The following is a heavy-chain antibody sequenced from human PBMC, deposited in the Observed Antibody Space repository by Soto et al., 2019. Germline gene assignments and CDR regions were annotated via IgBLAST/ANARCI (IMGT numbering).Heavy chain of an antibody. CDR2: ISYDGSNK. J-gene: IGHJ4*02. Sequence: QVQLVESGGGVVQPGRSLRLSCAASGFTFSSYGMHWVRQAPGKGLEWVAVISYDGSNKYYADSVKGRFTISRDNSKNTLYLQMNSLRAEDTAVYYCAKDDSSGYYPVDYWGQGTLVTVSS. CDR1: GFTFSSYG. V-gene: IGHV3-30*18. D-gene: IGHD3-22*01. CDR3: AKDDSSGYYPVDY.